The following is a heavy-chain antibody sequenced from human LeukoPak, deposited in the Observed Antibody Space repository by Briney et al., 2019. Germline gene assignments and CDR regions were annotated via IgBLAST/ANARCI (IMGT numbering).Heavy chain of an antibody. V-gene: IGHV3-23*01. J-gene: IGHJ6*03. CDR3: AKRGNPAVGHHYLDV. CDR1: GFTLSYYD. D-gene: IGHD2-2*01. CDR2: ITLSGGST. Sequence: GGSLRLSCAASGFTLSYYDMSGVRQAPGKGLEWVASITLSGGSTFYADSVKGRFTISRDNSKNTLYLQMNSLSAEDTAVYYCAKRGNPAVGHHYLDVWGEGTTVSVSS.